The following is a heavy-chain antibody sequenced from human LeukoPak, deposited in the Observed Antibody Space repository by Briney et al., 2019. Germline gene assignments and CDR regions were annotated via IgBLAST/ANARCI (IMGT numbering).Heavy chain of an antibody. CDR2: IHSGGST. J-gene: IGHJ4*02. Sequence: GGSLRLSCAASGFTVSSNHINWVRQAPGKGLEWVSLIHSGGSTYYADSVKGRFTISRDNSRNTVDLQMNSLRAEDTAVYYCARGLAQAGILGVFDYWGQGTLVTVSS. CDR1: GFTVSSNH. V-gene: IGHV3-53*01. CDR3: ARGLAQAGILGVFDY. D-gene: IGHD6-13*01.